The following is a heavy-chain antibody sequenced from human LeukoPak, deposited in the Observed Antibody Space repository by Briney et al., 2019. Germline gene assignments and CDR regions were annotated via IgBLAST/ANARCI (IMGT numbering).Heavy chain of an antibody. Sequence: SVKVSCKASGYTFTGYYMHWVRQAPGQGLEWMGGIIPIFGTANYAQKFQGRVTITADESTSTAYMELSSLRSEDTAVYYCARESGYDLGDHYYHYGMDVWGQGTTVTVSS. J-gene: IGHJ6*02. D-gene: IGHD5-12*01. CDR2: IIPIFGTA. CDR1: GYTFTGYY. CDR3: ARESGYDLGDHYYHYGMDV. V-gene: IGHV1-69*13.